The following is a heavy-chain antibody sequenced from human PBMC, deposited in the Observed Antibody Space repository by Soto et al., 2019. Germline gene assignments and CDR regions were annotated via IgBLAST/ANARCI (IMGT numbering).Heavy chain of an antibody. J-gene: IGHJ5*02. Sequence: QVQLVQSGAEVKKPGSSVKVSCKASGGTFSSYTISWVRQAPGQGLEWMGRIIPILGIANYAQKFQGRVTITADKSTSTAYMELSRLRSEDTAVYYCAIPPGARLYGFDPWGQGTLVTVSS. D-gene: IGHD7-27*01. CDR2: IIPILGIA. CDR1: GGTFSSYT. CDR3: AIPPGARLYGFDP. V-gene: IGHV1-69*02.